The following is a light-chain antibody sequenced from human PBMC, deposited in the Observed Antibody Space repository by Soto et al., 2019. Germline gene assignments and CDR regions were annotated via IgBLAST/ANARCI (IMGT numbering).Light chain of an antibody. CDR2: DVS. CDR3: MQGAHWPKT. J-gene: IGKJ1*01. Sequence: DVVMTQSPLSLPVSLGQPASISCRSSQGLVHGDGNTYLNWFQQRPGQSPRRLIYDVSNRDSGVTERFSGSGSGTEFTMMISRVEAEDVGVYFCMQGAHWPKTFGQGTKVEIK. V-gene: IGKV2-30*02. CDR1: QGLVHGDGNTY.